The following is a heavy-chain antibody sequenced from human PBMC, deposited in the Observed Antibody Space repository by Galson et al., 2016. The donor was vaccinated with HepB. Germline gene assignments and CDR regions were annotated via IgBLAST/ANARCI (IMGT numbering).Heavy chain of an antibody. CDR2: IRSKTYGATT. CDR1: GFTFGDYA. J-gene: IGHJ4*02. D-gene: IGHD3-22*01. Sequence: SLRLSCAVSGFTFGDYAMSWFRQAPGMGLEWVGFIRSKTYGATTEYAASVKGRFSISRDDSNSIAYLQMNSLKTEDTAVYYCSRATKLYYYDSSGYGYWGQGTLVTVSS. V-gene: IGHV3-49*03. CDR3: SRATKLYYYDSSGYGY.